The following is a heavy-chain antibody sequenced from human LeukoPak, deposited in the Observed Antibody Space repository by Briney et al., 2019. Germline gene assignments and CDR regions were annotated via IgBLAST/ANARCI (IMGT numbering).Heavy chain of an antibody. CDR2: VENTGSI. V-gene: IGHV4-59*01. CDR1: GGSISSYY. J-gene: IGHJ4*02. D-gene: IGHD5-12*01. Sequence: SETLSLTCTVSGGSISSYYWSWIRQPPGKGLEWIGNVENTGSINYNPSLESRVTISVDTSKNQFSLRLSSVTAADTAVYYCARAVGDSGYGRYFDYWGQGTLVTVYS. CDR3: ARAVGDSGYGRYFDY.